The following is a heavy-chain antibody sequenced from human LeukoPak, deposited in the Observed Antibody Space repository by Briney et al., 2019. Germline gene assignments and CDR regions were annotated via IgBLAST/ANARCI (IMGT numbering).Heavy chain of an antibody. Sequence: PGGSLRLSCAASRFTFSDYSMNWVRQAPGKGLQWVASISSGSVYIYYADSMKGRFTISRDNAKNSMYPQMYSLRAEDTAVYYCARGPKYISATGPYYFDYWGQGTPVTVSS. CDR3: ARGPKYISATGPYYFDY. J-gene: IGHJ4*02. D-gene: IGHD6-13*01. V-gene: IGHV3-21*01. CDR1: RFTFSDYS. CDR2: ISSGSVYI.